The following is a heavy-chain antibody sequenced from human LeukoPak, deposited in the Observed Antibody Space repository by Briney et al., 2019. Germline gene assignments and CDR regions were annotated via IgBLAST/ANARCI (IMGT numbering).Heavy chain of an antibody. Sequence: GGSLRLSCAASGFTFSSYAMSWVRQAPGKGLEWVSAISGSGGSTYYADSVKGRFTISRDNSKNTLYLQMNSLRAEDTAVYYCAKSLRWLQSYYYCYMDVWGKGTTVTVSS. CDR3: AKSLRWLQSYYYCYMDV. CDR1: GFTFSSYA. CDR2: ISGSGGST. J-gene: IGHJ6*03. D-gene: IGHD5-24*01. V-gene: IGHV3-23*01.